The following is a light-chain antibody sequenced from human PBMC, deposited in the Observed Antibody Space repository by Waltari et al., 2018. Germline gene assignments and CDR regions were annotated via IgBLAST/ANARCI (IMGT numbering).Light chain of an antibody. CDR3: QSFDSSLSASV. CDR1: SSNFGAGYD. V-gene: IGLV1-40*01. Sequence: QSVLTQPPSMSGAPGQKVTIPCTGGSSNFGAGYDVHWYQQFPGITPKLLIFGNTNRPSGVPGRFSGSRSGTSASLAIAGLQSEDEAVYYCQSFDSSLSASVFGGGTKLTVL. J-gene: IGLJ2*01. CDR2: GNT.